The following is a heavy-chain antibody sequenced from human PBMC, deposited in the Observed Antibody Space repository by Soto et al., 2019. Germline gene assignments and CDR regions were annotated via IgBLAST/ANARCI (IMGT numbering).Heavy chain of an antibody. CDR3: ASDLQGNKSPAF. Sequence: ASLKVSCKMSGYTFTDHYIHGLRQAPGKGPEWMGFIDPNDGEAVYADRLQDRVTLTADTSLDTVFMEVSSLRSEDTAVYYCASDLQGNKSPAFWGQGTQVTVSS. J-gene: IGHJ4*02. CDR1: GYTFTDHY. CDR2: IDPNDGEA. D-gene: IGHD4-4*01. V-gene: IGHV1-24*01.